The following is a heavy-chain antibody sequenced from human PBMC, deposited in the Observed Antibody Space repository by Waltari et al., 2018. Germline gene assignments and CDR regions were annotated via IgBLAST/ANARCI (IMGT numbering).Heavy chain of an antibody. D-gene: IGHD5-12*01. J-gene: IGHJ5*02. V-gene: IGHV4-39*01. CDR2: IYYSGST. CDR1: GGSISSSRYY. Sequence: QLQLQESGPGLVKPSETLSLTYTVSGGSISSSRYYWGWIRQSPGKGLEWIGSIYYSGSTYYNPTLKSRVTISGDTSKNQFSLKLSSVTAADTAVYYCARHWKRSGYRFDPWGQGTLVTVSS. CDR3: ARHWKRSGYRFDP.